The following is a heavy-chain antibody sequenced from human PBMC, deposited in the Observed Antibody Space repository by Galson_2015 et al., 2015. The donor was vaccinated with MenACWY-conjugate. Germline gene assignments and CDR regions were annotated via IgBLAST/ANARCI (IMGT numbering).Heavy chain of an antibody. CDR3: ARHPPGGRGMDV. D-gene: IGHD1-26*01. J-gene: IGHJ6*02. CDR1: GYNLITYW. V-gene: IGHV5-51*01. CDR2: ISPIDSKT. Sequence: QSGAEVKKPGESLKISCKASGYNLITYWIGWVRQVPGKGLEWVGPISPIDSKTRYSPAFEGRVTISADNSITTAYLQWNSLQASDTAMYYCARHPPGGRGMDVWGQGTTVTVSS.